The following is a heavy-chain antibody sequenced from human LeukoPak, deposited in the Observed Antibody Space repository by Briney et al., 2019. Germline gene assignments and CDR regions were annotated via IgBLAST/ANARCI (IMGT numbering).Heavy chain of an antibody. CDR3: AREGIAAAGTRGKFKKYYFDY. V-gene: IGHV4-59*01. J-gene: IGHJ4*02. Sequence: PSETLSLTCTVSGGSISSYYWSWLRQPPGKGLEWIGYIYYSGSTNYNPSLKSRVTISVDTSKNQFSLKLSSVTAADTAVYYCAREGIAAAGTRGKFKKYYFDYWGQGTLVTVSS. CDR1: GGSISSYY. D-gene: IGHD6-13*01. CDR2: IYYSGST.